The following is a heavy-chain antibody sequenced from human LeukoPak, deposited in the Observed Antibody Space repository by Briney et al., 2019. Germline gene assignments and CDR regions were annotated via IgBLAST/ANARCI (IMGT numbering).Heavy chain of an antibody. D-gene: IGHD5-18*01. J-gene: IGHJ4*02. V-gene: IGHV3-30-3*01. CDR3: ARGYSHGSATFDY. Sequence: GGSLRLSCAASGFTFSSYPMHWVRQAPGKGLEWVTLISYDGSNEYYADSVKGRFTISRDNSMNTLYLQMNSLRGEDTAVYYCARGYSHGSATFDYWGQGILVTVSS. CDR1: GFTFSSYP. CDR2: ISYDGSNE.